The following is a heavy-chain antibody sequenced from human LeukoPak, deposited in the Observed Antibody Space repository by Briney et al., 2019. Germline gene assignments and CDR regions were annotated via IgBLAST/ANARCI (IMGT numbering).Heavy chain of an antibody. Sequence: ASVKVSCKASGYTFNDYYIHWVRQAPGQGLEWMGWINPHSGGTYYAQKFQGRVTITMDRSISTAYMELSRLRSDDRAVYYCARAGGTYYDFWSAHWGQGTLVTVSS. CDR3: ARAGGTYYDFWSAH. CDR1: GYTFNDYY. CDR2: INPHSGGT. D-gene: IGHD3-3*01. J-gene: IGHJ4*02. V-gene: IGHV1-2*02.